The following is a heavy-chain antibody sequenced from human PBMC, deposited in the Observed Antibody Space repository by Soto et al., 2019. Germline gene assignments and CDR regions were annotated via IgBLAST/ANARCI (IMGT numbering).Heavy chain of an antibody. D-gene: IGHD3-22*01. V-gene: IGHV3-21*01. CDR3: ARDHYYDSSGYYSYYVDY. Sequence: GGSLRLSCAASGFTFSSYSMNWVRQAPGKGLEWVSSISSSSSYIYYADSVKGRFTISRDNAKNSLYLQMNSLRAEDTAVYYCARDHYYDSSGYYSYYVDYWGQGTLVTVSS. CDR2: ISSSSSYI. J-gene: IGHJ4*02. CDR1: GFTFSSYS.